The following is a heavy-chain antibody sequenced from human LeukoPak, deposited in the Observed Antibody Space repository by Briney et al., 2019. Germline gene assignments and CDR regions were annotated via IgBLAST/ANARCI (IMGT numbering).Heavy chain of an antibody. V-gene: IGHV4-4*09. CDR2: IYTSGST. CDR1: GGSIIRCK. Sequence: SETLSLTSTVSGGSIIRCKWGWIRAPPGKRRERIGYIYTSGSTPTNPSLKSRVTISVDTSKNQFSLKLSSVTAADTAVYYCASFPPHDYGDTRLSWGQGTLVTVSS. CDR3: ASFPPHDYGDTRLS. D-gene: IGHD4-17*01. J-gene: IGHJ4*02.